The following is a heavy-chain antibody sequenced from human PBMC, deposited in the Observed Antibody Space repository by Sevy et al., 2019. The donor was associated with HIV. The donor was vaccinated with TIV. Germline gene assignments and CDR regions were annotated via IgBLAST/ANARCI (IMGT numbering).Heavy chain of an antibody. CDR3: ATTKDYYESSGSPFDY. CDR1: GYTLTQLS. V-gene: IGHV1-24*01. J-gene: IGHJ4*02. CDR2: FDPEDDET. Sequence: ASVNVSCKVSGYTLTQLSMHWVRQAPGKGLEWMGSFDPEDDETLYAQNFQDRVTMTEDTSTGTAYMELRTLRSEDTAIYYCATTKDYYESSGSPFDYWGQGTLVTVSS. D-gene: IGHD3-22*01.